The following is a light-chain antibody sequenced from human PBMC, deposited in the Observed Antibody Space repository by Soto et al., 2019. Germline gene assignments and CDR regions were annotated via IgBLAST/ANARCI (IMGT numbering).Light chain of an antibody. CDR3: QQYGDWPLT. J-gene: IGKJ4*01. CDR1: QSVGSN. CDR2: ASS. V-gene: IGKV3-15*01. Sequence: EIVLTQSPATLSVSPGERATLSCRSSQSVGSNCAWYQQKPGQAPRRLIFASSTRATGVPARFSGSGSGTQVTLNNSSLKSEDFAVFYCQQYGDWPLTFGGGAKVEIE.